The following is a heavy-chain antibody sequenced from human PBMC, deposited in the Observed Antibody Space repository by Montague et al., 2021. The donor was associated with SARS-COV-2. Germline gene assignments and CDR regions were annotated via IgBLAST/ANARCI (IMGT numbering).Heavy chain of an antibody. CDR1: GFNVNNYA. CDR3: AKAAYMPYSGSYWDS. Sequence: SLRLSCAASGFNVNNYALIWVRQAPGKGLEWVSGISGGGDDPYTSYSXXVLFTISRDNFKKTLSLQMNSLRAEDSAIYYCAKAAYMPYSGSYWDSWGQGALVTVSS. V-gene: IGHV3-23*01. D-gene: IGHD1-26*01. CDR2: ISGGGDDP. J-gene: IGHJ4*02.